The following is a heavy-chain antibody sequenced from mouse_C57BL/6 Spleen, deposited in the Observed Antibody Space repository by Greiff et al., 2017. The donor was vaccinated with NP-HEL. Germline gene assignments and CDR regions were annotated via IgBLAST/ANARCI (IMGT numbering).Heavy chain of an antibody. V-gene: IGHV1-26*01. CDR3: ASGDYSYYYAMDY. Sequence: VHVKQSGPELVKPGASVKISCKASGYTFTDYYMNWVKQSHGKSLEWIGDINPNNGGTSYNQKFKGKATLTVDKSSSTAYMELRSLTSEDSAVYYCASGDYSYYYAMDYWGQGTSVTVSS. CDR2: INPNNGGT. D-gene: IGHD1-1*01. J-gene: IGHJ4*01. CDR1: GYTFTDYY.